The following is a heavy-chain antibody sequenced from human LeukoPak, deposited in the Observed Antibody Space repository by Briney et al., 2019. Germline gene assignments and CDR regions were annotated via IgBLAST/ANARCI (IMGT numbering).Heavy chain of an antibody. CDR3: ARAPPPYYYDSSGYFDY. CDR2: INPNSGGT. CDR1: GGTFSSYA. Sequence: ASVKVSCKASGGTFSSYAISWVRQAPRQGLEWMGWINPNSGGTNYAQKFQGRVTMTRDTSISTAYMELSRLRSDDTAVYYCARAPPPYYYDSSGYFDYWGQGTLVTVSS. J-gene: IGHJ4*02. V-gene: IGHV1-2*02. D-gene: IGHD3-22*01.